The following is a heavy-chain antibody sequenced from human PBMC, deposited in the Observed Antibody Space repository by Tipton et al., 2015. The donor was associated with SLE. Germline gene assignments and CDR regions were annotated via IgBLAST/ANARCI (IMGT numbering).Heavy chain of an antibody. CDR3: SRSGDLDF. Sequence: QVQLVQSGAEMKKPGASVKVSCKASGYTFISYDINWVRQAPGQGLEWMGWMNPDTDQTGYAQKFQGRVTMTRDSSISTAYMELSSLRSDDTAVYYCSRSGDLDFWGQGTQVTVSS. D-gene: IGHD7-27*01. J-gene: IGHJ4*02. V-gene: IGHV1-8*01. CDR2: MNPDTDQT. CDR1: GYTFISYD.